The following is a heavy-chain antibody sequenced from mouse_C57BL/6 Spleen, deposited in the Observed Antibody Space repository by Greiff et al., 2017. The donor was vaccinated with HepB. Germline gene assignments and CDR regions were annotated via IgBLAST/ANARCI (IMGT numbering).Heavy chain of an antibody. CDR1: GIDFSRYW. V-gene: IGHV4-1*01. Sequence: DVKLQESGGGLVQPGGSLKLSCAASGIDFSRYWMSWVRRAPGKGLEWIGEINPDSSTINYAPSLKDKFIISRDNAKNTLYLQMSKVRSEDTALYYCARPEAYYSSAWFAYWGQGTLVTVSA. J-gene: IGHJ3*01. D-gene: IGHD2-12*01. CDR3: ARPEAYYSSAWFAY. CDR2: INPDSSTI.